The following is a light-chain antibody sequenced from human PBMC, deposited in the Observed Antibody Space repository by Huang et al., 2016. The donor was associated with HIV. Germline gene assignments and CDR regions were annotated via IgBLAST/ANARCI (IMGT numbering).Light chain of an antibody. CDR2: GAS. CDR1: QSVSSK. J-gene: IGKJ4*01. CDR3: QQYNNWPLT. Sequence: EIVMTQSPATLSVSPGETATLSCRSSQSVSSKLAWYQQKPGQAPRLLIYGASPRATGNPARFSGSGSGTEFTLTISSLQSEDFAIYYCQQYNNWPLTFGGGTKVEIK. V-gene: IGKV3-15*01.